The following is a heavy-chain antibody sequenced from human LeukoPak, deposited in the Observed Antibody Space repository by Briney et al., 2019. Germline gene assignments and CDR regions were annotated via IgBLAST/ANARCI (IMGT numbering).Heavy chain of an antibody. J-gene: IGHJ5*02. CDR1: GFTFSSYA. D-gene: IGHD3-3*01. V-gene: IGHV3-30-3*01. CDR2: ISYDGSNK. Sequence: PGRSLRLSCAASGFTFSSYAMHWVRQAPGKGLEWVAVISYDGSNKYYADSVKGRFTTSRDNSKNTLYLQMNSLRAEDTAVYYCARGGVFWSGYYSNWFDPWGQGTLVTVSS. CDR3: ARGGVFWSGYYSNWFDP.